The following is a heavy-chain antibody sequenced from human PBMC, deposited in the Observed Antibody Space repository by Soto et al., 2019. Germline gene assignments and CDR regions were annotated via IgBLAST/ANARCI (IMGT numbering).Heavy chain of an antibody. Sequence: ASVKVSCKASGYTFTSYGISWVRQAPGQGLERMGRITTDKGKTTYAQKNQGKVTMTTDTSTSTAYMELRSLRSDDTAVYYCATRSPAFDYWGQGTLVTVSS. CDR2: ITTDKGKT. CDR1: GYTFTSYG. J-gene: IGHJ4*02. CDR3: ATRSPAFDY. V-gene: IGHV1-18*01.